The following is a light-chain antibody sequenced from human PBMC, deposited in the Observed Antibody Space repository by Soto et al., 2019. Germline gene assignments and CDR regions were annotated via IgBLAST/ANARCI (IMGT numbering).Light chain of an antibody. CDR3: SSYTSSSTKV. Sequence: QSVLTQPASVSGSPGQSITISCTGTSSDVGLYDYVSWYQQHPGKAPQLMIYAVSNRPSGVSNRFSASKSGNTASLFISGLQAEDEADYYCSSYTSSSTKVFXGGTKVTVL. J-gene: IGLJ3*02. V-gene: IGLV2-14*01. CDR1: SSDVGLYDY. CDR2: AVS.